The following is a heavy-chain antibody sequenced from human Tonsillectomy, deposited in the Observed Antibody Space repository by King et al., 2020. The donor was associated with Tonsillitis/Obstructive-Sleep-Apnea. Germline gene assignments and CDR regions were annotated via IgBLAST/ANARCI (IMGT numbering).Heavy chain of an antibody. Sequence: VQLVESGGGVVQPGRSLRLSCAASGFTFSSYGMHWVRQAPGKGLEWVAVIWYDGSNKYYADSVKGRFTISRDNSKNTLYLQRNSLRAEDTAVYYCARDEDYGDSSISYWGQGTLVTVSS. J-gene: IGHJ4*02. CDR1: GFTFSSYG. V-gene: IGHV3-33*01. CDR2: IWYDGSNK. CDR3: ARDEDYGDSSISY. D-gene: IGHD4-17*01.